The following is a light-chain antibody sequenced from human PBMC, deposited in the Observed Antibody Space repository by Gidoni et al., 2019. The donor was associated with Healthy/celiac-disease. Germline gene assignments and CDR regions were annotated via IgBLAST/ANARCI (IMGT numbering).Light chain of an antibody. J-gene: IGKJ3*01. Sequence: QMTQSPSSLSASVRDRVTITCRASQSISSYLNWYQQKPGKAPKLLIYAASSLQSGVPSRFSGSGSGTDFTLTISSLQPEDFATYYCQQSYSTPLFTFGPGTKVDIK. CDR2: AAS. V-gene: IGKV1-39*01. CDR3: QQSYSTPLFT. CDR1: QSISSY.